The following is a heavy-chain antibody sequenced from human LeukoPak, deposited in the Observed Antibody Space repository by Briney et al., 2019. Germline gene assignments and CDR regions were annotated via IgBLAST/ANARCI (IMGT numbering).Heavy chain of an antibody. J-gene: IGHJ3*02. D-gene: IGHD6-19*01. V-gene: IGHV1-18*01. CDR2: ISTYNGNS. Sequence: ASVKVSCKASGYTFTNYGISWVRQAPGQGLEWMGWISTYNGNSNYAQKLQDRVTITTDTATTTAYMDLRGLRSHDWTVHNCSGAGGCYREDYKGDAFHIWGQGTMVTVSS. CDR3: SGAGGCYREDYKGDAFHI. CDR1: GYTFTNYG.